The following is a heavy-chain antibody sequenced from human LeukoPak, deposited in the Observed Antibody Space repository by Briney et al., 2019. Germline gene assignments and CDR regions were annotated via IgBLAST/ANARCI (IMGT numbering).Heavy chain of an antibody. V-gene: IGHV3-23*01. J-gene: IGHJ4*02. CDR3: AKDLVRSTTPYYFDY. CDR1: GFTFSDYY. CDR2: ISGSGGST. Sequence: PGGSLRLSCAASGFTFSDYYMSWIRQAPGKGLEWVSAISGSGGSTYYADSVKGRSTISRDNSKNTLYLQMNSLRAEDTAVYYCAKDLVRSTTPYYFDYWGQGTLVTVSS. D-gene: IGHD2/OR15-2a*01.